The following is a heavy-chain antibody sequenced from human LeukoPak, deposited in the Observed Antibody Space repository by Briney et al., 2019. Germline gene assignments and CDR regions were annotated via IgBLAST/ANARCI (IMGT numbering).Heavy chain of an antibody. CDR1: GFTVSSNY. CDR3: AKDRWGYSYGGD. D-gene: IGHD5-18*01. V-gene: IGHV3-66*01. Sequence: GGSLRLSCAASGFTVSSNYMSWVRQAPGKGLEWVSVIYSGGSRYYADSVKGRFTISRDNSKNTLYLQMNSLRAEDTAVYYCAKDRWGYSYGGDWGQGTLVTVSS. J-gene: IGHJ4*02. CDR2: IYSGGSR.